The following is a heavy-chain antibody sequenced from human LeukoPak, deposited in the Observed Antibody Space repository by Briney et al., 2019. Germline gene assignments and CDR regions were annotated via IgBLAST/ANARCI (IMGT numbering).Heavy chain of an antibody. Sequence: GASVKVSCKASGYTFTSYGISWVRQAPGQGLEWMGWISAYNGNTNYTQKLQGRVTMTTNTSTSTAYMELRSLRSDDTAVYYCARTVVTPNNWFDPWGQGTLVTVSS. CDR2: ISAYNGNT. D-gene: IGHD4-23*01. V-gene: IGHV1-18*01. CDR1: GYTFTSYG. CDR3: ARTVVTPNNWFDP. J-gene: IGHJ5*02.